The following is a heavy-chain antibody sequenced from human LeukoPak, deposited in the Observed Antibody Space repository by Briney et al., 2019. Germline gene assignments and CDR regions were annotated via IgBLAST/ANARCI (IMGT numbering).Heavy chain of an antibody. CDR1: GFSLSTSGVG. D-gene: IGHD3-10*01. J-gene: IGHJ4*02. V-gene: IGHV2-5*02. CDR3: AHMDGSGGHRRYYFDY. Sequence: SGPTLVNPTQTLTLTCTFSGFSLSTSGVGVGWIRQPPGKALEWLALIYWDDDKRYSPSLKSRFTITKDTSKNQVVLTMTNMDPVDTATYYCAHMDGSGGHRRYYFDYWGQGTLVTVSS. CDR2: IYWDDDK.